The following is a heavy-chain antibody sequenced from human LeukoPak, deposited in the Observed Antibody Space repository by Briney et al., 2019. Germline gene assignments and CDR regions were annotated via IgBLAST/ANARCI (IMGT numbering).Heavy chain of an antibody. V-gene: IGHV4-59*08. CDR3: ARVFGDYLDY. D-gene: IGHD3-10*01. J-gene: IGHJ4*02. CDR2: IYYSGST. Sequence: SETLSLTCTVSGGSISSYYWSWLRQPPGKGLEWIGRIYYSGSTHYNPSLTSRLTISVDTSKNQFSLKLTSVTAADTAVYYCARVFGDYLDYWGQGTLVTVSS. CDR1: GGSISSYY.